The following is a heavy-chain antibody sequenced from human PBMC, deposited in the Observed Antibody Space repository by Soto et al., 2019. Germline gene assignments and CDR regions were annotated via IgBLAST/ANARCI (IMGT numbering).Heavy chain of an antibody. CDR1: GASISNFY. J-gene: IGHJ4*02. D-gene: IGHD3-16*01. CDR3: AKGGTYYFDS. V-gene: IGHV4-4*07. Sequence: ETLSLTCSVSGASISNFYWSWIRQSAGKGLEWIGRLYTRGTTDYNPSLKSRVTMSIDTSKNRVSLSLTSVTAADTAVYYCAKGGTYYFDSWGQGIVVTVSS. CDR2: LYTRGTT.